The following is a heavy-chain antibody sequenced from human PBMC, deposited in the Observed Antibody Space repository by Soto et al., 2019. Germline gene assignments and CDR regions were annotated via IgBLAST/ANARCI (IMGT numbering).Heavy chain of an antibody. V-gene: IGHV4-30-4*01. CDR3: ARGGNVYHILTGFSSHY. CDR2: IYYSGYT. Sequence: QVQLQESGPGLVKPSQTLSLTCTVSGGSISSGDYYWTWIRQPPGKGLEWIGYIYYSGYTYYNPSLKSRITISVDTSKNQFSLKLTSVTAADTAVYFCARGGNVYHILTGFSSHYWGQGTLVTVSS. D-gene: IGHD3-9*01. CDR1: GGSISSGDYY. J-gene: IGHJ4*02.